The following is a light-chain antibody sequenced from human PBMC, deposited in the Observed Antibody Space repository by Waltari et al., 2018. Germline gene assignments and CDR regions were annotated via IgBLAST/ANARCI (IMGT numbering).Light chain of an antibody. Sequence: EIVLTQSPGTLSLSPGERATLSCRASQSVSSSYLAWYQEKPGQAPRLLIYVASSRATGIPDRFSGSGSGTDFTLTISRLEPEEFAVYYCQQYGSSQYTFGQGTKLEIK. CDR2: VAS. V-gene: IGKV3-20*01. CDR3: QQYGSSQYT. CDR1: QSVSSSY. J-gene: IGKJ2*01.